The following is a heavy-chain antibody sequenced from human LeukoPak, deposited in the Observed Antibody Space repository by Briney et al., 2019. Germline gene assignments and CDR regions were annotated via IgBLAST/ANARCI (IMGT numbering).Heavy chain of an antibody. Sequence: SETLSLTCAVYGGSFSGYYWSWIRQPPGKGLEWIGEINHSGSTNYNPSLKSRVTISVDTSKNQFSLKLSSVTAADTAVYYCARDRPLYCSGGSCYYRFPQKYYFDYWGQGTLVTVSS. CDR2: INHSGST. D-gene: IGHD2-15*01. V-gene: IGHV4-34*01. J-gene: IGHJ4*02. CDR3: ARDRPLYCSGGSCYYRFPQKYYFDY. CDR1: GGSFSGYY.